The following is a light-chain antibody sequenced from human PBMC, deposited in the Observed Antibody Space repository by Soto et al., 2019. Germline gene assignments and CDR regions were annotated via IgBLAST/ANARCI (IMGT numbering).Light chain of an antibody. Sequence: QSVLTQPASVSGSPGQSITISCTGTSSDIGTYNLVSWYQHYPGEAPKLMIYEGIKRPSGVSNRFSGSKSGNTAFLTISGLQAEDEADYYCCSYAGSGTDNYVFGSGTKLTVL. J-gene: IGLJ1*01. CDR1: SSDIGTYNL. CDR3: CSYAGSGTDNYV. V-gene: IGLV2-23*01. CDR2: EGI.